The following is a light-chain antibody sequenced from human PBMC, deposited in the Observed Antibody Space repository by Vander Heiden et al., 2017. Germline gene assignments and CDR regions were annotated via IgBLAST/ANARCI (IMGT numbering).Light chain of an antibody. Sequence: DIQMTQSPSSVSASVGERVTITCRASQGINGWLAWYQQRPGKATQLLIYAASSLHTGVPSRFRGSGFGTEYTLTISSLQPEDFGTYFCQQDHTFPRTFGGGTRVEIK. CDR1: QGINGW. CDR3: QQDHTFPRT. V-gene: IGKV1-12*01. J-gene: IGKJ4*02. CDR2: AAS.